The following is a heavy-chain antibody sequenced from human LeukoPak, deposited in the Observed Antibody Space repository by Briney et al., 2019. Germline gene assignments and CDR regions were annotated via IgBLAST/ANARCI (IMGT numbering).Heavy chain of an antibody. CDR3: ARERIPGAGSLAHSNNGSAP. CDR1: GGSISSSNW. Sequence: SGTLSLTCAVSGGSISSSNWWSWVRQPPGKGLEWIGEIYHSGSTNYNPSLKSRVTISVDKSKNQFSLKLSSVTAADTAVYYCARERIPGAGSLAHSNNGSAPWGKGTLVTAS. CDR2: IYHSGST. V-gene: IGHV4-4*02. J-gene: IGHJ5*02. D-gene: IGHD6-19*01.